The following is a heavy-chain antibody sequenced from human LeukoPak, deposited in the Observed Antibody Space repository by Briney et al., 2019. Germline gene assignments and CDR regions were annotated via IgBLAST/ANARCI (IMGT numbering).Heavy chain of an antibody. D-gene: IGHD3-10*01. Sequence: GASVKVSCRASGYTFTSHYMHWVRQAPGRGLEWMGTINPSGGSTSYAQKFQGRVTMTRDTSTSTVYMEVSSLTSEDTAVYYCARGGSTGIFDYWGQGALVTVSP. CDR3: ARGGSTGIFDY. J-gene: IGHJ4*02. V-gene: IGHV1-46*03. CDR2: INPSGGST. CDR1: GYTFTSHY.